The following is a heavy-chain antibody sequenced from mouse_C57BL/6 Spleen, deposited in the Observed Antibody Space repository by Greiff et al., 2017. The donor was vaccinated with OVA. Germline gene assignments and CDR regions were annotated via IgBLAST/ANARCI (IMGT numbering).Heavy chain of an antibody. V-gene: IGHV5-6*01. CDR3: ARQGGTSPTMDY. J-gene: IGHJ4*01. CDR1: GFTFSSYG. D-gene: IGHD3-3*01. CDR2: ISSGGSYT. Sequence: EVKLVESGGDLVKPGGSLKLSCAASGFTFSSYGMSWVRQTPDKRLEWVATISSGGSYTYYSDSVKGRFTISRDNAKNTLYLQMSSLKSEDTAMYDCARQGGTSPTMDYWGQGTSVTVSS.